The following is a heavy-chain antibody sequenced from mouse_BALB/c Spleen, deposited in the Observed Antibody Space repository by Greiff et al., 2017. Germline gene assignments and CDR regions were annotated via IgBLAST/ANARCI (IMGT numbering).Heavy chain of an antibody. V-gene: IGHV1-5*01. CDR2: IYPGNSDA. CDR3: TRYGSGYGFDY. Sequence: EVQLQQSGTVLARPGASVKMSCKASGYSFTSYWMHWVKQRPGQGLEWIGAIYPGNSDASYNQKFKGKAKLTAVTSASTAYMELSSLTNEDSAVYYCTRYGSGYGFDYWGQGTTLTVSS. D-gene: IGHD3-1*01. J-gene: IGHJ2*01. CDR1: GYSFTSYW.